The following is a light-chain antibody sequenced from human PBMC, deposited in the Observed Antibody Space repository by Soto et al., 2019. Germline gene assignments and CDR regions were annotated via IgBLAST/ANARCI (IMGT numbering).Light chain of an antibody. Sequence: EIVLTQSPATLSLSPGERATLSCRASQSVGSYLAWYQQKPGQAPRLLIYDASNRATGIPARFSGSGSGTDFPLIISSLEPEDFAVYYCQQRSNWRCTFGQGTRLEIK. CDR3: QQRSNWRCT. J-gene: IGKJ5*01. V-gene: IGKV3-11*01. CDR1: QSVGSY. CDR2: DAS.